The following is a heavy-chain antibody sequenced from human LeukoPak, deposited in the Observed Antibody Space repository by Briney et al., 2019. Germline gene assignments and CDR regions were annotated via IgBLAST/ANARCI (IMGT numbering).Heavy chain of an antibody. V-gene: IGHV4-39*01. Sequence: PSETLSLTRTGSVGPLSRCRYYWGGIRQPPGKGLEWIGSVYYSGSTYYNPSLKSRVTISVDTSKNQFSLKLSSVTAADTALYYCARRLRGFDSWGQGTLVTVSS. D-gene: IGHD5-12*01. CDR3: ARRLRGFDS. J-gene: IGHJ5*01. CDR2: VYYSGST. CDR1: VGPLSRCRYY.